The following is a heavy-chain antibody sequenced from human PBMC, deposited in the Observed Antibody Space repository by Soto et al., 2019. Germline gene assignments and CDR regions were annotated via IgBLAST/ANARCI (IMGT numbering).Heavy chain of an antibody. J-gene: IGHJ6*02. CDR3: AKSLGGDIVATNQDYGMDV. V-gene: IGHV3-23*01. CDR1: GFTFSSYA. CDR2: ISGSGGST. Sequence: GGSLRLSCAAPGFTFSSYAMSWVRQAPGKGLEWVSAISGSGGSTYYADSVKGRFTISRDNSKNTLYLQMNSLRAEDTAVYYCAKSLGGDIVATNQDYGMDVWGQGTTVTVSS. D-gene: IGHD5-12*01.